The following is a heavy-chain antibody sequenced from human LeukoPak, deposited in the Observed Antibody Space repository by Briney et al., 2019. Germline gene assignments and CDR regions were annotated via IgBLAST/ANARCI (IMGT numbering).Heavy chain of an antibody. CDR1: GFTFDDYA. V-gene: IGHV3-9*01. Sequence: PGGSLRLSCAASGFTFDDYAMHWVRQAPGKGLEWVSGISWNSGNIGYADSVKGRFTISRDNAKNSLYLQMNSLRAEDTALYSCARVAYSAYDYPTLLPPFDYWGQGTLVTVSS. J-gene: IGHJ4*02. D-gene: IGHD5-12*01. CDR2: ISWNSGNI. CDR3: ARVAYSAYDYPTLLPPFDY.